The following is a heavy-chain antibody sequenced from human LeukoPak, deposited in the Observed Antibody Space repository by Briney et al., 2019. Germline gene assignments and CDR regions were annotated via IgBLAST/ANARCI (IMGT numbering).Heavy chain of an antibody. CDR3: ARWGHRYNWNGGDY. Sequence: ASVKVSCKASGYTFTSYGISWVRQAPGQGLEWMGWISAYNGDTNYAQKLQGRVTMTTDTSTGTAYMELRSLRSDDTAVYYCARWGHRYNWNGGDYWGQGTLVTVSS. V-gene: IGHV1-18*01. J-gene: IGHJ4*02. CDR2: ISAYNGDT. D-gene: IGHD1-20*01. CDR1: GYTFTSYG.